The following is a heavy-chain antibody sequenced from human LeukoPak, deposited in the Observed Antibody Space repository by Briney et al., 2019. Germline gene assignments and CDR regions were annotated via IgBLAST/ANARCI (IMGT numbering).Heavy chain of an antibody. D-gene: IGHD2-15*01. V-gene: IGHV1-2*02. CDR3: ARGDEGYTGAFDI. J-gene: IGHJ3*02. Sequence: ASVKVSCKASGYTFTGYYMHWVRQAPGQGLEWMRWINPNSGGTNYAQKFQGRVTMTRDTSISTAYVELSRLRSDDTAVYYCARGDEGYTGAFDIWGQGTMVTVSS. CDR2: INPNSGGT. CDR1: GYTFTGYY.